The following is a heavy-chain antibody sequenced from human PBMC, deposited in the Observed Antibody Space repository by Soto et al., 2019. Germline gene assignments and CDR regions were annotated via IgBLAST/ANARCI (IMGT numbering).Heavy chain of an antibody. D-gene: IGHD2-21*01. CDR1: GFTFKNAW. V-gene: IGHV3-15*01. CDR2: IKSWSDGGTT. CDR3: APGTPVAKYYFDF. J-gene: IGHJ4*02. Sequence: EGQLVESGGGLVEPGETLRLSCAASGFTFKNAWMSWVRQAPGKGLEWVGRIKSWSDGGTTDYGAPVKGRFSISRDDAKNTLSLQMNSPRTEDTAVYYCAPGTPVAKYYFDFWGQGILVTVSS.